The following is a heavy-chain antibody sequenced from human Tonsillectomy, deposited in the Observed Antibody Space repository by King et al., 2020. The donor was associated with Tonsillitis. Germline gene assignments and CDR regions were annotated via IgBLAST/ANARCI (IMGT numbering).Heavy chain of an antibody. CDR3: TRQSWHFDIGIGYGAFDI. D-gene: IGHD3-3*01. J-gene: IGHJ3*02. Sequence: QLVQSGAEVKKPGASVNVSCMASGYTFSGYYIHWVRQAPGEGLEWVGWINPNSGGTNFAQKFQGRVTMTRDTSISTAFMDLSGLTSDDTAVYYCTRQSWHFDIGIGYGAFDIWGQGTMVTVSS. CDR1: GYTFSGYY. CDR2: INPNSGGT. V-gene: IGHV1-2*02.